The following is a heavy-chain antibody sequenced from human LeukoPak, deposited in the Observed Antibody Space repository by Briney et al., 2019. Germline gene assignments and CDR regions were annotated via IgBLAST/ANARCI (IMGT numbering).Heavy chain of an antibody. D-gene: IGHD1-20*01. Sequence: GGSLRLSCAASGFTFSSYWMSWVRQAPGKGLEWVANIKQDGSEKYYVDSVKGRFTISRDNAKNSLYLQMNSLRVEDTAVYYCVPLNWNPPGDFDRWGQGTLVTVSS. CDR1: GFTFSSYW. CDR2: IKQDGSEK. V-gene: IGHV3-7*01. CDR3: VPLNWNPPGDFDR. J-gene: IGHJ4*02.